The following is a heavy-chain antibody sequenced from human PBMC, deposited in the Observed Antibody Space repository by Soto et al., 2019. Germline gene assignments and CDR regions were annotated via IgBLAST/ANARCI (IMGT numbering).Heavy chain of an antibody. CDR2: ISAYNGNT. Sequence: ASVKVSCKASGYTFTSYGISWVRRAPGQGLEWMGWISAYNGNTNYAQKLQGRVTMTTDTSTSTAYMELRSLRSDDTAVYYCARDPYDILTGYYNGLDYWGQGTLVTV. V-gene: IGHV1-18*01. CDR3: ARDPYDILTGYYNGLDY. CDR1: GYTFTSYG. J-gene: IGHJ4*02. D-gene: IGHD3-9*01.